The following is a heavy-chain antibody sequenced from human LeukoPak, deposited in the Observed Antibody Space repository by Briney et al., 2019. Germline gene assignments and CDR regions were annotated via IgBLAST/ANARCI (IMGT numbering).Heavy chain of an antibody. CDR2: IYYNGIT. D-gene: IGHD4-17*01. Sequence: SETLSLTCTVSGDSISSGNFYWGWIRQPPGKELQWIGSIYYNGITHYNPSLESRVTISADTSTNEFSLKLRSVTAADTAMYYCARDHGDFVQHDWGQGTLVTVSS. J-gene: IGHJ4*02. CDR3: ARDHGDFVQHD. CDR1: GDSISSGNFY. V-gene: IGHV4-39*01.